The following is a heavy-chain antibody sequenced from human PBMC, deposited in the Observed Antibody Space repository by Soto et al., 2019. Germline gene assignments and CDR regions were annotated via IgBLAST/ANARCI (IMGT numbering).Heavy chain of an antibody. CDR2: IVPTVDTS. V-gene: IGHV1-69*14. CDR3: VRVVAIPGYPDN. J-gene: IGHJ4*02. D-gene: IGHD5-12*01. CDR1: GATFSSYA. Sequence: QVQLVQSGAEVRQPASSVKVSCKTSGATFSSYAITWVRQARGQGLEWMGGIVPTVDTSTYAQKFQGRVTITADKFTNTVYMELSSLRSDDTAVYYCVRVVAIPGYPDNWGQGTLVTVSS.